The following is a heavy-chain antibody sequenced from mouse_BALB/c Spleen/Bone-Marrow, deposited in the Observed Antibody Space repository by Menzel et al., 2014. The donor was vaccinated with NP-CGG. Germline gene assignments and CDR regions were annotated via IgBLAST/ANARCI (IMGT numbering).Heavy chain of an antibody. V-gene: IGHV1S135*01. CDR3: ARLGDGYYDALDY. CDR2: IDLYNGGT. Sequence: VQLQQPGPELVKPGASVKVSCKASGNAFTDYNIYWVKQRHGKSLEWIGYIDLYNGGTSYNQKFKGKATLTVDKSSSTAYMHLNRRTSEDSAVYYCARLGDGYYDALDYWGQGTSVTVSS. D-gene: IGHD2-3*01. CDR1: GNAFTDYN. J-gene: IGHJ4*01.